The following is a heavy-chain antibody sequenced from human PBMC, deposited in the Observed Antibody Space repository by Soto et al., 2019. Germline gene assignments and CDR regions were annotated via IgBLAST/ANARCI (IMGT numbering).Heavy chain of an antibody. V-gene: IGHV4-59*01. CDR1: GGSISSYY. D-gene: IGHD2-2*01. CDR2: IYYSGST. J-gene: IGHJ6*02. Sequence: SETLSLTCSVSGGSISSYYWSWIRQPPGKGLEWIGYIYYSGSTNYNPSLKSRVTISVDTSKNQFSLKLSSVTAADTAVYYCARDRVVPAAMRAIYYYYYYGMDVWGQGTTVTVSS. CDR3: ARDRVVPAAMRAIYYYYYYGMDV.